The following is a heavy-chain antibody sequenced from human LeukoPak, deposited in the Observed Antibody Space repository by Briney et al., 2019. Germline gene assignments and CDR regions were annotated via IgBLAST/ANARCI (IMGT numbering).Heavy chain of an antibody. CDR3: AREGGDPRWLDP. CDR2: INTSGST. D-gene: IGHD6-25*01. Sequence: SSETLSLTCTVSGGSISSYYWTRIRQSAGKGLEWIGRINTSGSTNYNPSLRSRVTMSVNTSKNQFSLNLTSVTAADTAVYSCAREGGDPRWLDPWGQGTLVTVSS. V-gene: IGHV4-4*07. J-gene: IGHJ5*02. CDR1: GGSISSYY.